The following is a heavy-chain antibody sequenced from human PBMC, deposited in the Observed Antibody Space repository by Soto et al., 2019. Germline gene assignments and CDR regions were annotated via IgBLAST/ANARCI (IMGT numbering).Heavy chain of an antibody. CDR2: INAGNGNT. V-gene: IGHV1-3*01. D-gene: IGHD3-9*01. Sequence: GASVKVSCKASGYTFTSYAMHWVRQAPGQRLEWMGWINAGNGNTKYSQKFQGRLTITRDTSASTAYMELSSLRSEDTAVYYCARNLMDYDILTGYYMPYYFAYWGQGTLVTVSS. CDR3: ARNLMDYDILTGYYMPYYFAY. CDR1: GYTFTSYA. J-gene: IGHJ4*01.